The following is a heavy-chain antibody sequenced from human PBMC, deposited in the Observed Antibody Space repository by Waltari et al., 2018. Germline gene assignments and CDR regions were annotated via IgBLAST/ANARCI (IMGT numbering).Heavy chain of an antibody. J-gene: IGHJ1*01. D-gene: IGHD1-26*01. V-gene: IGHV3-30*02. CDR1: GFTFTSHG. CDR3: AKARGGIGDEFQH. CDR2: IRFDGASQ. Sequence: QVQLVESGGSVVQAGGSLQLSCAASGFTFTSHGMNWVRQSPGKGLEWVAFIRFDGASQYYADSVKGRFTISRDNSNNKVYLQMNSLRGEDTAVYYCAKARGGIGDEFQHWGQGTLVTVSS.